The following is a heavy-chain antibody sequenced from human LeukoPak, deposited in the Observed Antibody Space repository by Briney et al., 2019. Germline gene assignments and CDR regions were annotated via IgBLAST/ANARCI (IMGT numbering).Heavy chain of an antibody. J-gene: IGHJ6*03. Sequence: ASVKVSCKASGYRFTSQTLNWVRQAPGHGLEWMGWINTYTGNPTYAQGFNGRFVFSLDTSVNTAYLQISNLKSEDTAVYFCARVDRSVYYHMDVWGKGTTVTVSS. CDR3: ARVDRSVYYHMDV. V-gene: IGHV7-4-1*02. CDR1: GYRFTSQT. D-gene: IGHD3-9*01. CDR2: INTYTGNP.